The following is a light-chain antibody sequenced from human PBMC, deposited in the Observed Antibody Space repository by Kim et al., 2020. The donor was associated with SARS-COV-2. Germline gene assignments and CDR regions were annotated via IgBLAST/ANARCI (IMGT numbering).Light chain of an antibody. J-gene: IGLJ2*01. CDR3: KSRDSTGNLVV. V-gene: IGLV3-19*01. CDR1: SRRSND. Sequence: GQTVRITCKGDSRRSNDGSWYQQKPGQAPVLVIYGKNNRPSGIPDRFSGSSSGNTASLTITGAQAEDEADYYCKSRDSTGNLVVFGGGTQLTVL. CDR2: GKN.